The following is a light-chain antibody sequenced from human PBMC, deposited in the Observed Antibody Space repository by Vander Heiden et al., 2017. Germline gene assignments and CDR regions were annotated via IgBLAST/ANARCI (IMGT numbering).Light chain of an antibody. J-gene: IGKJ4*01. V-gene: IGKV3-20*01. Sequence: ESVCTLSPGTLSLSPGERATLSCRASQSVSSSYLPRSQHKPGQAPRLLIYGASSSATGIPDRLSGSGSVTDFTLTLSRLEPEHFPASYWQQYGSSLTSGGRTKLEIK. CDR3: QQYGSSLT. CDR1: QSVSSSY. CDR2: GAS.